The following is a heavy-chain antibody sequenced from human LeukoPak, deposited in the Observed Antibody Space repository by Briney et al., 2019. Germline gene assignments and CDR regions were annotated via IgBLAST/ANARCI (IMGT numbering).Heavy chain of an antibody. J-gene: IGHJ5*02. V-gene: IGHV3-21*01. CDR3: ARGAFDWLFYNWFDP. Sequence: GGSLRLSCAASGFTFSSYSMNWVRQAPGKGLEWVSSISSSSSYIYYADSVKGRFTISRDNAKNSLYLQMNSLRAEDTAVYYCARGAFDWLFYNWFDPWGQGTLATVSS. CDR1: GFTFSSYS. CDR2: ISSSSSYI. D-gene: IGHD3-9*01.